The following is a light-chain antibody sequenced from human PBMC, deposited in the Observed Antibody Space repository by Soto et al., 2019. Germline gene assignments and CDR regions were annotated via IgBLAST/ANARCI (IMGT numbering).Light chain of an antibody. CDR2: AAA. CDR3: QQSYSSTPRT. Sequence: IQMTQSPSSLSASVGDRVTITFPASQNISSCLNWYQQKPGKAPNPLIHAAASLHSGVPSRFRGSGSGTDFTLTIRRLPPEDFANYYCQQSYSSTPRTFGGGT. CDR1: QNISSC. V-gene: IGKV1-39*01. J-gene: IGKJ4*01.